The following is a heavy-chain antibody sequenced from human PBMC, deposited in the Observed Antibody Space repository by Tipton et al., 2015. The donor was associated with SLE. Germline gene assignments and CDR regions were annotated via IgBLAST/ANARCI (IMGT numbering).Heavy chain of an antibody. CDR3: ARRARDFYYYMDV. J-gene: IGHJ6*03. V-gene: IGHV5-51*01. CDR2: IYPGDSDT. Sequence: QLVQSGAEVKKPGESPKISCKGSGYTFISYWIGWVRQMPGKGLEWMGIIYPGDSDTRYGPSFQGQVTISADKSFSTAYLQWSSLKASDTAMYYCARRARDFYYYMDVWGKGTTVTVSS. CDR1: GYTFISYW.